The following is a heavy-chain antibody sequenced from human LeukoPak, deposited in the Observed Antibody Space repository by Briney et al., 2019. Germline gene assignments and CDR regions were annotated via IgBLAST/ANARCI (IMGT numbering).Heavy chain of an antibody. D-gene: IGHD3-22*01. CDR3: ARGSFITMIVVAAIWRAPDAFDI. V-gene: IGHV1-8*01. CDR2: MNPNSGNT. J-gene: IGHJ3*02. Sequence: ASVKVSCKASGYTFTSYDINWVRQATGQGLEWMGWMNPNSGNTGYAQKFQGRVTMTRNTSISTAYMELSSLRSEDTAVYYCARGSFITMIVVAAIWRAPDAFDIWGQGTMVTVSS. CDR1: GYTFTSYD.